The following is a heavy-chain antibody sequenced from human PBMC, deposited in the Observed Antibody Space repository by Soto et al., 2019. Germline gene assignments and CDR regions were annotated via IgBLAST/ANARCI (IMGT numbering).Heavy chain of an antibody. CDR1: GYTFTSYY. V-gene: IGHV1-46*03. CDR3: ARGGIYCSSTSCYIGTVTDAFDI. CDR2: INPSGGST. Sequence: ASVKVSCKASGYTFTSYYMHWVRQAPGQGLEWMGIINPSGGSTSYAQKFQGRVTMTRDTSTSTVYMELSSLRSEDTAVYYCARGGIYCSSTSCYIGTVTDAFDIWGQGTMVTVSS. J-gene: IGHJ3*02. D-gene: IGHD2-2*02.